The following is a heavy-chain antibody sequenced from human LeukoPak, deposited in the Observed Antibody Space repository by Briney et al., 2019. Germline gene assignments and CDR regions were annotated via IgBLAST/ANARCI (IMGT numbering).Heavy chain of an antibody. CDR3: ATGGPMTTVTDDAFDI. CDR1: GFTFSSYA. J-gene: IGHJ3*02. Sequence: GGFLRLSCAASGFTFSSYAMHWVRQAPGKGLEWVAVISYDGSNKYYADSVKGRFTISRDNAKNSMFLQMNTLRAEDTAVYYCATGGPMTTVTDDAFDIWGQGTMVTVSS. D-gene: IGHD4-17*01. CDR2: ISYDGSNK. V-gene: IGHV3-30-3*01.